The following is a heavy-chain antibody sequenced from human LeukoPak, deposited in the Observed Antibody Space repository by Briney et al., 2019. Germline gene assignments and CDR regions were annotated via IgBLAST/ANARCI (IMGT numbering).Heavy chain of an antibody. D-gene: IGHD1-26*01. CDR3: AKDGGSGSQFDY. J-gene: IGHJ4*02. CDR2: ISYDGSNK. Sequence: PGGSLRLSCAASGFTLSSYGMHWVRQAPGKGLEWVAVISYDGSNKYYADSVKGRFTISRDNSKNTLYLQMNSLRAEDTAVYYCAKDGGSGSQFDYWGQGTLVTVSS. V-gene: IGHV3-30*18. CDR1: GFTLSSYG.